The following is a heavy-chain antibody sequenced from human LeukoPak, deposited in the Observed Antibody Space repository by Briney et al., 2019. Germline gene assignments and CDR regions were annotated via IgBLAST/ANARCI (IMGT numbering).Heavy chain of an antibody. CDR3: AKLVIVVGGDAFDI. D-gene: IGHD3-22*01. J-gene: IGHJ3*02. V-gene: IGHV3-30*02. CDR2: IRYDGSNK. CDR1: GFTFSSYG. Sequence: GGSLRLSCAASGFTFSSYGMHWVRQAPGKGLEWVAFIRYDGSNKYYADSVKGRFTISRDNSKNTLYLQMNSLRAGDTAVYYCAKLVIVVGGDAFDICGQGTKVTLSP.